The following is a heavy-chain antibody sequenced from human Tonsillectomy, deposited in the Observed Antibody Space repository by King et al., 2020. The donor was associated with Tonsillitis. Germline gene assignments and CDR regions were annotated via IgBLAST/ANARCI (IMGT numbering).Heavy chain of an antibody. CDR1: GASMSSYY. CDR2: IPTRGST. Sequence: VQLQESGPGLVKPSESLSLTCTVSGASMSSYYWTWIRQPAGKGLEWSGRIPTRGSTNYNPSLESRVTMSVDTSKNQFSLKLTSMTAADTAVYYCARDQPVGSTRFDYWGQGILVTVSS. J-gene: IGHJ4*02. CDR3: ARDQPVGSTRFDY. D-gene: IGHD2-2*01. V-gene: IGHV4-4*07.